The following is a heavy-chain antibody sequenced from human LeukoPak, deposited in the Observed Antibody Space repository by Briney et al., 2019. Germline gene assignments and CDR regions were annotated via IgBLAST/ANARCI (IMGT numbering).Heavy chain of an antibody. CDR1: GGSISSYY. V-gene: IGHV4-59*01. J-gene: IGHJ4*02. CDR2: IYYSGST. D-gene: IGHD4-11*01. Sequence: SETLSLTCTVSGGSISSYYWSWIRQPPGKGLAWIGYIYYSGSTNYSPSLKSRVTISVDTSKNQFSLKLSSVTAADTAVYYCARATATGPYFDYWGQGTLVTVSS. CDR3: ARATATGPYFDY.